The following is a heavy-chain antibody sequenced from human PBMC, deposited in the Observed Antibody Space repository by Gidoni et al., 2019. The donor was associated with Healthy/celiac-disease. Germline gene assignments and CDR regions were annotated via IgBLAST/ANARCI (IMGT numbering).Heavy chain of an antibody. CDR1: GGSISSYY. D-gene: IGHD1-7*01. CDR2: IYYSGST. CDR3: ARLELGVLIFDY. J-gene: IGHJ4*02. Sequence: QVQLQESGPGLVKPSETLSLTCTVSGGSISSYYWSWIRQPPGKGLEWIGYIYYSGSTNYNPSLKSRVTISVDTSKNQFSLKLSSVTAADTAVYYCARLELGVLIFDYWGQGTLVTVSS. V-gene: IGHV4-59*01.